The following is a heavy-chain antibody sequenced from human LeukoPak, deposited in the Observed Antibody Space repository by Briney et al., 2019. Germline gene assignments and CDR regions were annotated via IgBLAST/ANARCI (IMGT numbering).Heavy chain of an antibody. CDR1: GYYISSGYY. D-gene: IGHD4-17*01. J-gene: IGHJ4*02. V-gene: IGHV4-38-2*02. CDR3: ARENYGDYGFTNADY. CDR2: IFHSGST. Sequence: ESSETLSLICAVSGYYISSGYYWGWIRQPPGKGLEWIGSIFHSGSTYYNPSLKSRVTISVDTSKNQFSLKLSSVTAADTAVYYCARENYGDYGFTNADYWGQGTLVTVSS.